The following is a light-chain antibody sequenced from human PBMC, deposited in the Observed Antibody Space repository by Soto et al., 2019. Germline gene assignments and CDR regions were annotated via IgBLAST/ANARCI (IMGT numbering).Light chain of an antibody. CDR3: SSYAGSKNLM. J-gene: IGLJ3*02. V-gene: IGLV2-8*01. CDR1: SSDVGAYNY. Sequence: QSALTQPPSASGSPGQSVTLSCTGTSSDVGAYNYVSWYQQHPGKAPKLVIYEVSKRPSGVPDRFSGSQSGNTASLTVSGLQAEDEADYYCSSYAGSKNLMFGGGTKVTVL. CDR2: EVS.